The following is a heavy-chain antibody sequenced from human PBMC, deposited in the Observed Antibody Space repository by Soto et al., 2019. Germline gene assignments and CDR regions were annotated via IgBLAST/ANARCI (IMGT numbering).Heavy chain of an antibody. V-gene: IGHV3-74*01. D-gene: IGHD5-18*01. CDR2: INSDGSST. Sequence: EVQLVESGGGLAQPGGSLRLSCAASGFTFSSYWMHWLRQAPGKGLVWVSRINSDGSSTSYADSVEGRFTISRDNAKNPLYVQMNSLRAEDTAVYYCARAWRDTAMVIYYYGRDVWGQGSTVTVSS. J-gene: IGHJ6*01. CDR1: GFTFSSYW. CDR3: ARAWRDTAMVIYYYGRDV.